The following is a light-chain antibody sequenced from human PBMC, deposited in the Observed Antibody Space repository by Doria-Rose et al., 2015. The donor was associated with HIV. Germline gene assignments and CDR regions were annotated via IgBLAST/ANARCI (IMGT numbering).Light chain of an antibody. CDR3: QRSFSTPRT. V-gene: IGKV1-39*01. J-gene: IGKJ1*01. CDR2: AAP. Sequence: MTQSPSSLSASVGDRVTITCRASQNINRFLNWYQQKPGKVPKVLIYAAPSLQSGVPSRFSGSGSGTNFTLTISSLQPEDFATYYCQRSFSTPRTFGQGTKVEIK. CDR1: QNINRF.